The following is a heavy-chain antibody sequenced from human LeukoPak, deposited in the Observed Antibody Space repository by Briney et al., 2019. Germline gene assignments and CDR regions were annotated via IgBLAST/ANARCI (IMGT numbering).Heavy chain of an antibody. V-gene: IGHV4-4*07. D-gene: IGHD2-2*01. CDR2: IYTSGST. Sequence: SETLSLTCTVSGGSISSYYWSWIRQPAGKGLEWIGRIYTSGSTNYNPSLKSRVTMSVDTSKNQFSLKLSSVTAADTAVYYCARLGFYCSSTSCYSDAFDIWGQGTMVTVSS. J-gene: IGHJ3*02. CDR1: GGSISSYY. CDR3: ARLGFYCSSTSCYSDAFDI.